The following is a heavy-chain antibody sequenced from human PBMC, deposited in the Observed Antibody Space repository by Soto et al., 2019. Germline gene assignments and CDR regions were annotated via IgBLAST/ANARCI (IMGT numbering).Heavy chain of an antibody. D-gene: IGHD6-19*01. CDR3: ARDRDSSARFGIGY. J-gene: IGHJ4*02. CDR1: GFTFSSYS. CDR2: ISSSSSTI. V-gene: IGHV3-48*01. Sequence: EVQLVESGGGLVQPGGSLRLSCAASGFTFSSYSMNWVRQAPGKGLEWVSYISSSSSTIYYADSVKGRFTISRDNAKNSLYLQMNSLRAEDTAVYYCARDRDSSARFGIGYWGQGALVTVS.